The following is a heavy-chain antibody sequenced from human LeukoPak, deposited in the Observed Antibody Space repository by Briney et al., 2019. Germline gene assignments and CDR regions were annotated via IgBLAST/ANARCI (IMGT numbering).Heavy chain of an antibody. CDR2: IYYSGST. Sequence: SQTLSLTCTVSGGSISSGDYYWSWIRQPPGKGLEWIGYIYYSGSTYYNPSLKSRVAISVDTSKNQFSLKLSSVTAADTAVYYCARGSKAAPGTFDYWGQGTLVTVSS. CDR1: GGSISSGDYY. D-gene: IGHD6-13*01. V-gene: IGHV4-30-4*01. J-gene: IGHJ4*02. CDR3: ARGSKAAPGTFDY.